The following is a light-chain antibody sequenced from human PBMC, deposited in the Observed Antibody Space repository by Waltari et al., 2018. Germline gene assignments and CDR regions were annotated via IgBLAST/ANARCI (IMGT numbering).Light chain of an antibody. CDR2: YAS. Sequence: AIQLTQSPSSLSASVGDRVTTTCRASQGISIALAWYQQKPGKAPKLLIYYASSLESGVPSRFSGSGSGTDFTLTISSLQPEDFATYYCQQFNSYTVTFGQGTRLEIK. J-gene: IGKJ5*01. V-gene: IGKV1-13*02. CDR3: QQFNSYTVT. CDR1: QGISIA.